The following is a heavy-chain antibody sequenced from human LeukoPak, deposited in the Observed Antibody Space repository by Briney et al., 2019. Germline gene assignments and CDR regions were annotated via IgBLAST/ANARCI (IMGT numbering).Heavy chain of an antibody. CDR1: GFTFSNNW. CDR2: ISDRGGST. V-gene: IGHV3-23*01. Sequence: GGSLRLSCAASGFTFSNNWMSWVRQAPGKGLEWVSAISDRGGSTYYADSVKGRFTISRDNSKNTLYLQMNSLRAEDTAVYYCAKAERLVPAARDLFDYWGQGTLVTVSS. J-gene: IGHJ4*02. D-gene: IGHD2-2*01. CDR3: AKAERLVPAARDLFDY.